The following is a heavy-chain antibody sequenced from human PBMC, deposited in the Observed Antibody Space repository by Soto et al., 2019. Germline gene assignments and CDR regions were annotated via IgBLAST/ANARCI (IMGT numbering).Heavy chain of an antibody. J-gene: IGHJ6*02. CDR2: FIPMFNRP. CDR1: GGTFSSYA. V-gene: IGHV1-69*01. Sequence: QGQLVQSGAEVKKPGSSVKVSCKASGGTFSSYAISWVRQAPGQGLEWMGGFIPMFNRPHSAREFQGRVTITADESTSTAYMDLSSLRSEDTAVYYCARGQFHHVSNYYYALDVWGQGTTGTVSS. CDR3: ARGQFHHVSNYYYALDV.